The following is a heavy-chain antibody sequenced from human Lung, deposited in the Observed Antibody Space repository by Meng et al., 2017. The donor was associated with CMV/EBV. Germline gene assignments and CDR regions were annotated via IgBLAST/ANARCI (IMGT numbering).Heavy chain of an antibody. CDR2: ININTGNP. V-gene: IGHV7-4-1*01. CDR3: ARGNGWRFDY. J-gene: IGHJ4*02. CDR1: GYTFTSSS. D-gene: IGHD6-19*01. Sequence: QVQLVQSGSELKKPGDSVKVSCQAAGYTFTSSSMKWVRHAPGQGLEWMGWININTGNPTYAQGFTGRFVFSLDTSVSTAYLQIDSLKADDTAVYYCARGNGWRFDYWGQGTLVTVSS.